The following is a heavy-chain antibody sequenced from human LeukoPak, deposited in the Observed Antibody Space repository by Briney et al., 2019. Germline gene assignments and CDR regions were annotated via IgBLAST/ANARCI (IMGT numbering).Heavy chain of an antibody. CDR1: GGSFTSDY. V-gene: IGHV4-4*07. CDR3: ARCRHGNCDYFDY. D-gene: IGHD1-7*01. CDR2: FNTSGTT. Sequence: SETLSLTCTVSGGSFTSDYWSWIRQPAGKGLEWIGRFNTSGTTNYNPSLKSRVTMSADTSKNQFSLKLSSVTAADTAVYYCARCRHGNCDYFDYWGQGTLVTVSS. J-gene: IGHJ4*02.